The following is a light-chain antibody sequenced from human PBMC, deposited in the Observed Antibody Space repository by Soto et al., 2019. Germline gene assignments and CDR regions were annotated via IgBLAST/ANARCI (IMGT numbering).Light chain of an antibody. CDR2: SDN. Sequence: QSVLTQPPSASGTPGQRVTISCAGSSSNIGGNSVTWYQQVPGTAPKLLIYSDNQRPSAVPGRFSGSKSGTSASLAISGLLSEDEADYYCATWDDSLNVVFGGGTKLTVL. CDR3: ATWDDSLNVV. J-gene: IGLJ2*01. CDR1: SSNIGGNS. V-gene: IGLV1-44*01.